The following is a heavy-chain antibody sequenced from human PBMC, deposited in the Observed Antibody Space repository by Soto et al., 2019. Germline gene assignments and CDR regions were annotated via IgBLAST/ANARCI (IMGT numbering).Heavy chain of an antibody. Sequence: QPGGSLRLSCAASGFTFSTYAMHWVRQAPGKGLEWVAVIWYDGSKIYYADSVMGRFTISRDNSKNTLDLQMNSLRAEDTAVYYCARGGYEKDSGSDYYGMDVWGQGTRVTVSS. V-gene: IGHV3-33*01. D-gene: IGHD5-18*01. CDR1: GFTFSTYA. J-gene: IGHJ6*02. CDR3: ARGGYEKDSGSDYYGMDV. CDR2: IWYDGSKI.